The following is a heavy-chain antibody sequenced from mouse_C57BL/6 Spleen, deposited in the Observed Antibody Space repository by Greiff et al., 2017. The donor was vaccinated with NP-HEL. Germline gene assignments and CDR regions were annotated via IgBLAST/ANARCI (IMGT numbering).Heavy chain of an antibody. CDR1: GFTFSSYA. CDR3: TRAMVTTAYYFDY. D-gene: IGHD2-2*01. J-gene: IGHJ2*01. V-gene: IGHV5-9-1*02. Sequence: EVKLVESGEGLVKPGGSLKLSCAASGFTFSSYAMSWVRQTPEKRLEWVAYISSGGDYIYYADTVKGRFTISRDNARNTLYLQMSSLKSEDTAMYYCTRAMVTTAYYFDYWGQGTTLTVSS. CDR2: ISSGGDYI.